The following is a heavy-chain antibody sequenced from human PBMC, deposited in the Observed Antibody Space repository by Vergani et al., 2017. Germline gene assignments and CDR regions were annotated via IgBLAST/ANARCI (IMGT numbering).Heavy chain of an antibody. CDR2: IYTSGRT. Sequence: QVQLQESGPGLVKPSQTLSLTCTVSGGSISSGTYYWSWIRQPAGKTLEWIGRIYTSGRTYYNPSLKSRVTISINTSKNQFSLKLSSVTAADTAMYFCAGVDDHXDSSGYYGSDAFDIWGQGTMVTVSS. V-gene: IGHV4-61*02. CDR3: AGVDDHXDSSGYYGSDAFDI. D-gene: IGHD3-22*01. CDR1: GGSISSGTYY. J-gene: IGHJ3*02.